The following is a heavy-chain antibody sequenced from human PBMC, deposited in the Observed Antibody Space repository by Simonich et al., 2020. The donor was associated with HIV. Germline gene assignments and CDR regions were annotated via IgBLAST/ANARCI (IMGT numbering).Heavy chain of an antibody. V-gene: IGHV4-34*01. CDR2: INHSGNT. D-gene: IGHD4-17*01. J-gene: IGHJ4*02. CDR1: GGSFSGYY. CDR3: ARRHPTTVTTPYFDY. Sequence: QVQLQQWGAGLLKPSETLSLTCAVYGGSFSGYYWSWIRQPPGRGLEWIGEINHSGNTNYNPSLKSRVTISVDTSKKQFSLKLSSVTAADTAVYYCARRHPTTVTTPYFDYWGQGTLVTVSS.